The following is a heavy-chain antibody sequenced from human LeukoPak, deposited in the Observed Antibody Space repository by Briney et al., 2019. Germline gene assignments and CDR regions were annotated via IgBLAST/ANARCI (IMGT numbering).Heavy chain of an antibody. CDR1: GFTFSSYP. Sequence: PGGSLRLSCAASGFTFSSYPMHWVRQAPGKGLEWVAVISHDGSNKYYADSVKGRFTISRDNSQNTLYLQMNSLRTEDTAVYYCARDGVVGSSSWFPIFDYWGQGTLVTVSS. CDR3: ARDGVVGSSSWFPIFDY. CDR2: ISHDGSNK. J-gene: IGHJ4*02. D-gene: IGHD6-13*01. V-gene: IGHV3-30*04.